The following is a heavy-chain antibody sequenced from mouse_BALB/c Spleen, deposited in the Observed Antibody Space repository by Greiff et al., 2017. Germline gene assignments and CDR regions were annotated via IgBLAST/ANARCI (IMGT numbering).Heavy chain of an antibody. CDR2: ILPGSGST. CDR3: ARRNYRYDDYFDY. V-gene: IGHV1-9*01. CDR1: GYTFSSYW. J-gene: IGHJ2*01. Sequence: VQRVESGAELMKPGASVKISCKATGYTFSSYWIEWVKQRPGHGLEWIGEILPGSGSTNYNEKFKGKATFTADTSSNTAYMQLSSLTSEDSAVYYCARRNYRYDDYFDYWGQGTTLTVSS. D-gene: IGHD2-14*01.